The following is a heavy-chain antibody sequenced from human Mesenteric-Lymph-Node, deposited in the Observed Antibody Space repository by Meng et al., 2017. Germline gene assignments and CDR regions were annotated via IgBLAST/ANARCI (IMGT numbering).Heavy chain of an antibody. CDR1: GFTLSDHY. J-gene: IGHJ4*02. CDR3: ATGLSGGNDVGY. Sequence: EVQLVESGGGSVQPGGSLRLSGAASGFTLSDHYMDWVRQAPGQGLGWVGRSRDKSRSYTTEYAASVKGRFTISRDDSQNSLFLQMNSLKTEDTAVYYCATGLSGGNDVGYWGQGTLVTVSS. D-gene: IGHD4-23*01. CDR2: SRDKSRSYTT. V-gene: IGHV3-72*01.